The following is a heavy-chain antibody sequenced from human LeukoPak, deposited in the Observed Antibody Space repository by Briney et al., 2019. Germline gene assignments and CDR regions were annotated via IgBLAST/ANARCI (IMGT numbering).Heavy chain of an antibody. V-gene: IGHV3-23*01. CDR1: GFAFSSFA. J-gene: IGHJ6*03. D-gene: IGHD6-19*01. CDR2: INGGGNTT. Sequence: GGSLRLSCAASGFAFSSFAMGWVRQSPGQGLEWLSTINGGGNTTFYSDSVKGRFTISRDNSKNTLYLHMDSLRPDDTAIYYCTKELHVAVAVADYYYFYMDVWGRGTAVTVSS. CDR3: TKELHVAVAVADYYYFYMDV.